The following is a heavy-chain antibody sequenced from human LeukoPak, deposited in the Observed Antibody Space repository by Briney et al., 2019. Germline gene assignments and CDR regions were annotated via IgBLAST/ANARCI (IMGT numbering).Heavy chain of an antibody. V-gene: IGHV3-21*01. Sequence: GGSLRLSCAASGFTFSSYSMNWVRQAPGKGLEWVSSISSSRSYIYYADSVKGRFTISRDNAKNSLYLQMNSLRAEDTAVYYCASSDYYVKDGFDYWGQGTLVTVSS. CDR2: ISSSRSYI. CDR3: ASSDYYVKDGFDY. D-gene: IGHD3-10*02. CDR1: GFTFSSYS. J-gene: IGHJ4*02.